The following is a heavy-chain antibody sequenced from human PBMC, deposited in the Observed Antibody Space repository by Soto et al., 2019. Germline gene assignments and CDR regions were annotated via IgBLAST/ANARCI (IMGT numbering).Heavy chain of an antibody. CDR1: GFTFSSYA. V-gene: IGHV3-23*01. Sequence: GGSLRLSCAASGFTFSSYAMSWVRQAPGKGLEWVSGISGGGGSIYYADSVKGRLTISRDNSKNTLYLQMNSLRVEDTAVYYCAKDRAYDSSGYYHGPFDYWGQGTLVTVSS. D-gene: IGHD3-22*01. J-gene: IGHJ4*02. CDR2: ISGGGGSI. CDR3: AKDRAYDSSGYYHGPFDY.